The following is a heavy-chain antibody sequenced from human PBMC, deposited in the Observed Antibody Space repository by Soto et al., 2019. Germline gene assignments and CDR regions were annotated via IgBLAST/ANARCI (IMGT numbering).Heavy chain of an antibody. CDR1: GYTFTSYG. Sequence: QVPLVQSGAEVKKPGASVKVSCKASGYTFTSYGISWVRQAPEQGLEWMGWISAYNGNTNYAQKLQGRVTMTTDTSTSTAYMELRSLRSDDTAVYYCARELGDYSRANWFDPWGQGTLVTVSS. CDR2: ISAYNGNT. D-gene: IGHD4-4*01. V-gene: IGHV1-18*01. J-gene: IGHJ5*02. CDR3: ARELGDYSRANWFDP.